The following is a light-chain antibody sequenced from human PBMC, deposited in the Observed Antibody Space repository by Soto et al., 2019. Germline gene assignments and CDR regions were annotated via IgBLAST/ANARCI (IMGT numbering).Light chain of an antibody. CDR3: QQYNNWPWT. CDR2: GAS. Sequence: EIVLTQSPGTLSVSPGERATLSCRASQSVSSKLAWYQQKPGQAPRLLFYGASTGATGIPARFSGSGSETEFTISISSLQSEDFAVYYCQQYNNWPWTFGRGTKVEIK. CDR1: QSVSSK. V-gene: IGKV3-15*01. J-gene: IGKJ1*01.